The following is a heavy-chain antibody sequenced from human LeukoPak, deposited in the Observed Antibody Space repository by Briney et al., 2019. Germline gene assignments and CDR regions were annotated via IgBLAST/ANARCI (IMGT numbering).Heavy chain of an antibody. CDR2: ISGSGGST. J-gene: IGHJ4*02. CDR3: AKTPGYSSGWPYFDY. Sequence: GGSPRLSCAASGFTFSSYAMSWVRQAPGKGLEWVSAISGSGGSTYYADSVKGRFTISRDNSKNTLYLQMNSLRAEDTAVYYCAKTPGYSSGWPYFDYWGQGTLVTVSS. CDR1: GFTFSSYA. V-gene: IGHV3-23*01. D-gene: IGHD6-19*01.